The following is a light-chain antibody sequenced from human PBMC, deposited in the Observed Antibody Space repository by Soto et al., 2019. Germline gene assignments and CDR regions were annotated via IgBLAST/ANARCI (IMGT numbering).Light chain of an antibody. CDR2: RNI. Sequence: QSVLTQPPSASGTPGQWVTISCSGSSSNIGNNFVYWYQQVPETAPKLLIYRNILRASGVPDRFSASRSGTSASLAISGLRSEDEADYYCATWDDSLSGSVFGGGTKVTVL. CDR1: SSNIGNNF. J-gene: IGLJ2*01. V-gene: IGLV1-47*01. CDR3: ATWDDSLSGSV.